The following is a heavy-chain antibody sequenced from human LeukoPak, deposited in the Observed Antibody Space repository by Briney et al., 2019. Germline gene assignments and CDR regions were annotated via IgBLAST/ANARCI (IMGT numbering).Heavy chain of an antibody. V-gene: IGHV4-59*01. CDR1: GGPISSYY. J-gene: IGHJ4*02. Sequence: SETLSLTCTVSGGPISSYYWSWIRQPPGKGLEWIGYIYYSGSTNHNPSLKSRVTISVDTSKNQFSLKLSSVTAADTAVYYCARIGRYDFWSGYFLDYWGQGTLVTVSS. D-gene: IGHD3-3*01. CDR2: IYYSGST. CDR3: ARIGRYDFWSGYFLDY.